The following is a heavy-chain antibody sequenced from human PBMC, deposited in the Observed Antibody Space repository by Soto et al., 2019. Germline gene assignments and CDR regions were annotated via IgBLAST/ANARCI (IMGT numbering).Heavy chain of an antibody. V-gene: IGHV3-9*01. J-gene: IGHJ3*02. CDR3: AKDASGGGYNDAFDI. CDR1: GFTFDDYV. Sequence: EVQLVESGGGLVQPGRSLRLSCAASGFTFDDYVMHWVRQAPGKGLEWVSGISWNSGSIGYADSVKGRFTISRDNAKNSRYLQMNSLRAEDTALYYCAKDASGGGYNDAFDIWGQGTMVTVSS. CDR2: ISWNSGSI. D-gene: IGHD1-26*01.